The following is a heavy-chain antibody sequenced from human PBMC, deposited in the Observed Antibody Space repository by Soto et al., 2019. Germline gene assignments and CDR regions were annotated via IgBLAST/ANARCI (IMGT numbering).Heavy chain of an antibody. V-gene: IGHV3-23*01. CDR2: ISGSGGST. CDR1: GFTFSSYA. J-gene: IGHJ3*02. Sequence: GGSLRLSCAASGFTFSSYAMSWVRQAPGKGLEWVSAISGSGGSTYYADSVKGRFTISRDNSKNTLYLQMNSLRAEDTAVYYCAKCQSGYYYPHDALAIWGQGTMVTVSS. D-gene: IGHD3-22*01. CDR3: AKCQSGYYYPHDALAI.